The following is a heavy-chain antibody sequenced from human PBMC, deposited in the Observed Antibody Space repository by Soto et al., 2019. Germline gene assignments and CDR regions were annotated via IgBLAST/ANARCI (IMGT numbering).Heavy chain of an antibody. CDR2: IKSKTDGGTT. CDR3: TTAPAEWSGYYRDDY. D-gene: IGHD3-3*01. J-gene: IGHJ4*02. V-gene: IGHV3-15*01. CDR1: GFTFTNAW. Sequence: PGGSLRLSCAASGFTFTNAWMSWVRQAPGKGLEWVGRIKSKTDGGTTDYAAPVKGRFTISRDDSKNTLYLQMNSLKTEDTAVYYCTTAPAEWSGYYRDDYWGQGTLVTVSS.